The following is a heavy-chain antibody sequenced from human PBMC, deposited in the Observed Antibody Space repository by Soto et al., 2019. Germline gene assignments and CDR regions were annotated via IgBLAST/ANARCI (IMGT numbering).Heavy chain of an antibody. D-gene: IGHD6-19*01. J-gene: IGHJ6*02. CDR2: IMPIFGTSGTT. CDR1: GGTFSDYA. Sequence: QVQLVQSGAEVKKPGSSVKVSCKASGGTFSDYAISWVRQAPGQGLEWMGGIMPIFGTSGTTNYAQKFQDRVTITADESTRTASLELISLRAEDTAGYYCATTLGPGIVVAEDYSYYSGMDVWGQGTSVTVSS. CDR3: ATTLGPGIVVAEDYSYYSGMDV. V-gene: IGHV1-69*01.